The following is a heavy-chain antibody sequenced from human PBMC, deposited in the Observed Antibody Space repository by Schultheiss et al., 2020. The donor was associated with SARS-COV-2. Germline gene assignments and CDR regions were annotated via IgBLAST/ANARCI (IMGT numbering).Heavy chain of an antibody. V-gene: IGHV4-31*01. CDR2: IYYSGST. D-gene: IGHD1-26*01. J-gene: IGHJ2*01. CDR3: ARVVVGATRVPWYFDL. CDR1: GGSISSGGYY. Sequence: SETLSLTCTVSGGSISSGGYYWSWIRQHPGKGLEWIGYIYYSGSTYYNPSLKSLVTISVDTSKNQFSLKLSSVTAADTAVYYCARVVVGATRVPWYFDLWGRGTLVTVSS.